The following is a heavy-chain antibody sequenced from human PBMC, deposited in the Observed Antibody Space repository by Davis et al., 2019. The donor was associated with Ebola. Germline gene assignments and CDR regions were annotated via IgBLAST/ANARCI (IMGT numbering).Heavy chain of an antibody. CDR1: GFTFTSYW. D-gene: IGHD3-22*01. V-gene: IGHV3-7*01. CDR3: ARDVVDSRNYYYGMDV. CDR2: IQQDGSEK. J-gene: IGHJ6*02. Sequence: GESLKISCAASGFTFTSYWMSWVRQAPGKGLEWVANIQQDGSEKYYVDSVKGRFTISRDNAKNSLYLQMNSLRAEDTAVYYCARDVVDSRNYYYGMDVWGQGTTVTVSS.